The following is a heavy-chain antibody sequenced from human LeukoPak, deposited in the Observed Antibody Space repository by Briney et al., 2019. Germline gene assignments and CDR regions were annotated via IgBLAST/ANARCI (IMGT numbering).Heavy chain of an antibody. V-gene: IGHV4-39*01. CDR3: ARRYSSSSVRAFDI. D-gene: IGHD6-6*01. Sequence: SETLSLNCTVSGGSISSSSYYWGWIRQPPGKGLEWIGSIYYSGSTYYNPSLKSRVTISVDTSKNQFSLKLSSVTAADTAVYYCARRYSSSSVRAFDIWGQGTMVTVSS. CDR1: GGSISSSSYY. CDR2: IYYSGST. J-gene: IGHJ3*02.